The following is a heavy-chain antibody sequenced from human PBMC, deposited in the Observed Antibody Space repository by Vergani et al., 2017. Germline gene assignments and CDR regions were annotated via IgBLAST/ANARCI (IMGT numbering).Heavy chain of an antibody. V-gene: IGHV3-23*01. J-gene: IGHJ5*02. D-gene: IGHD3-3*01. CDR3: AKGVTIFGVVPNWFDP. CDR2: INTNGDYT. Sequence: EVQLLESGGDLVQPGGSLRLSCAASGFSFTTYAMSWVRQAPGKGLEWVSTINTNGDYTRYGDSVKGRFTISRDNSKSTLYLQMNSLRAEDTAIYYCAKGVTIFGVVPNWFDPWGQGTLVTVSS. CDR1: GFSFTTYA.